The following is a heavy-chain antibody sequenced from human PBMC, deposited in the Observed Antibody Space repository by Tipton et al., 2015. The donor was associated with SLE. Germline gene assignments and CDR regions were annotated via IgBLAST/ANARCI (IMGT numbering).Heavy chain of an antibody. V-gene: IGHV4-39*07. CDR2: FYSSGST. CDR1: GGSISSSSYY. CDR3: ARLAGYGSGGSCSEYFQH. Sequence: TLSLTCTVSGGSISSSSYYWGWIRQPPGKGLEWFGSFYSSGSTYYNPSLKSRVTISVDTSKNQFSLKLSSVTAADTAVYYWARLAGYGSGGSCSEYFQHWGQGTLVTVSS. J-gene: IGHJ1*01. D-gene: IGHD2-15*01.